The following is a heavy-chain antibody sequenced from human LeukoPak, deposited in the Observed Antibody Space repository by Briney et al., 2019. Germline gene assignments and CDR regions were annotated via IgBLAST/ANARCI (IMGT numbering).Heavy chain of an antibody. CDR3: ARDWRYYGSGSEGFDAFDI. CDR1: GGSISSGNYY. V-gene: IGHV4-61*02. J-gene: IGHJ3*02. D-gene: IGHD3-10*01. CDR2: FYTSGSTNY. Sequence: MPSQTLSLTCTVSGGSISSGNYYWSWLRQPAGKGLEWIGRFYTSGSTNYNYNPSLKSRVTISVDTSKNQFSLKLSSVTAADTAVYYCARDWRYYGSGSEGFDAFDIWGQGTMVTVSS.